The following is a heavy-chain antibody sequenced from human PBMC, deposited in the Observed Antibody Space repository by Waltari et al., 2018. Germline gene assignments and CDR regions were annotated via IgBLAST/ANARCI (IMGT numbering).Heavy chain of an antibody. D-gene: IGHD7-27*01. CDR1: GGSFGGYG. CDR3: ARHELGISQYYYNMYV. V-gene: IGHV1-69*12. J-gene: IGHJ6*03. CDR2: IIPMFGIP. Sequence: VQLVQSGGEVKTPGSSVKVSCKASGGSFGGYGISWVRQAPGQGLEWMGVIIPMFGIPDFSQKFQDRLTINADESTDTAYMELGSLTSEDTAIYYCARHELGISQYYYNMYVWGQGTTVTISS.